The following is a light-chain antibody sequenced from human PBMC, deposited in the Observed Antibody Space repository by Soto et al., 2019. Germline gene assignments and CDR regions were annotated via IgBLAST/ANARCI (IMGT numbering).Light chain of an antibody. CDR3: CSYAGSSTDV. Sequence: QSALTQPASVSGSTGQSITISCTGPRSDVGSYSLVSWYQHHPAKAPKVIIYDGSERPSGVSNRFSGSKSGNTASLTSSGLQAEDEADYYCCSYAGSSTDVCGTGTQLTVL. J-gene: IGLJ1*01. CDR1: RSDVGSYSL. CDR2: DGS. V-gene: IGLV2-23*01.